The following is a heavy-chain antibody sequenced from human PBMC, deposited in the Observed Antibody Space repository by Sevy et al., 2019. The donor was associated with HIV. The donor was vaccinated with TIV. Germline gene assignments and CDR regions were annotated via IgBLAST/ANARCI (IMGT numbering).Heavy chain of an antibody. J-gene: IGHJ3*02. V-gene: IGHV1-69*13. Sequence: ASVKVSCKASGGTFSSYAISWVRQAPGQGLEWMGRIIPIFGTANYAQKFQGRVTITADESTSTAYMELSSLRSEDTAVYYCASYQREGIAAAGTTTDPADAFDIWGQGTMITVSS. D-gene: IGHD6-13*01. CDR3: ASYQREGIAAAGTTTDPADAFDI. CDR2: IIPIFGTA. CDR1: GGTFSSYA.